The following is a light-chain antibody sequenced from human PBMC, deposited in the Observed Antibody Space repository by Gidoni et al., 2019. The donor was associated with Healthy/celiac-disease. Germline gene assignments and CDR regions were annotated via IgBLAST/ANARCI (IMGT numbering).Light chain of an antibody. CDR1: NIGSKS. CDR2: DYS. V-gene: IGLV3-21*02. J-gene: IGLJ2*01. Sequence: SYVLTQPPSVSVAPGQTARITCGENNIGSKSVHWYQQKPGQAPVLVVYDYSDRPSGIPERFSGSNSGNTATLTISRVEAGDEADYYCQVWDSSSHVVFGGGTKLTVL. CDR3: QVWDSSSHVV.